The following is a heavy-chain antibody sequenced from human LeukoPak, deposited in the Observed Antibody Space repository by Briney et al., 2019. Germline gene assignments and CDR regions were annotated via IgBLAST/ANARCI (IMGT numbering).Heavy chain of an antibody. D-gene: IGHD3-3*01. CDR1: GGTFSSYA. J-gene: IGHJ4*02. CDR2: IIPIFGTA. V-gene: IGHV1-69*13. CDR3: ARDGNYDFWSGYLDY. Sequence: SVKVSCKASGGTFSSYAISWVRQAPGQGLEWMGGIIPIFGTANYAQKFQGRVTITADESTSTAYMELSSLRSEDTAVYYCARDGNYDFWSGYLDYWGQGTLVTVSS.